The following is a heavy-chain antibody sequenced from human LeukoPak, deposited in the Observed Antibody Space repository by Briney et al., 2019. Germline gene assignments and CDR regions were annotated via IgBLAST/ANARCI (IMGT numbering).Heavy chain of an antibody. CDR2: ISGGGGST. V-gene: IGHV3-23*01. Sequence: GGSLRLSCAASGFTFSSYAMSWVRQAPGKGLEWVSAISGGGGSTYYADSVKGRFTISRDNSKNTLYLQMNSLRAEDTAVYYCAKDITMAPYGMDVWGQGTTVTVSS. D-gene: IGHD3-10*01. CDR1: GFTFSSYA. J-gene: IGHJ6*02. CDR3: AKDITMAPYGMDV.